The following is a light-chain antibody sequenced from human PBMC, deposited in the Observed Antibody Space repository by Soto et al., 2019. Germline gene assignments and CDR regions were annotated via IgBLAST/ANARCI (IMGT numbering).Light chain of an antibody. J-gene: IGKJ1*01. CDR3: QQYGTSPWT. CDR1: QSVSSSY. CDR2: GAS. V-gene: IGKV3-20*01. Sequence: PGEIVTLSCRASQSVSSSYLTWYQQKPGQAPRLLIYGASTRATSIPAMFSGSGSGTDFTLTISRLEPEDFAVYYCQQYGTSPWTFGQGTKVDIK.